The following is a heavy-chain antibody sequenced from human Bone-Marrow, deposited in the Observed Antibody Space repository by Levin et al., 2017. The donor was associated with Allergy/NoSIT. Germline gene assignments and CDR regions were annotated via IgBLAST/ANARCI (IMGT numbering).Heavy chain of an antibody. D-gene: IGHD2-8*02. Sequence: GGSLRLSCAASGFTFSSYSMNWVRQAPGKGLEWVSSISSSSSYIYYADSVKGRFTISRDNAKNSLYLQMNSLRAEDTAVYYCARVGYCTGGVCLTYYYMDVWGKGTTVTVSS. V-gene: IGHV3-21*01. CDR1: GFTFSSYS. CDR3: ARVGYCTGGVCLTYYYMDV. J-gene: IGHJ6*03. CDR2: ISSSSSYI.